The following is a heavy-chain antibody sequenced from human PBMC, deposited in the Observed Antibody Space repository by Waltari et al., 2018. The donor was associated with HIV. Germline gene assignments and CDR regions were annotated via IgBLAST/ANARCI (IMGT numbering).Heavy chain of an antibody. CDR2: ISYYGRNK. CDR1: GFTFSSYA. D-gene: IGHD4-17*01. J-gene: IGHJ4*02. CDR3: ARPMNYGDYPYYFDY. V-gene: IGHV3-30*01. Sequence: QVQLVESGGGVVQPGRSLRLSCAASGFTFSSYAMHWVRQAPGKGLGWVTVISYYGRNKYYADSVKGRFTISRDNSKNTLYLQMNSLRAEDTAVYYCARPMNYGDYPYYFDYWGQGTLVTVSS.